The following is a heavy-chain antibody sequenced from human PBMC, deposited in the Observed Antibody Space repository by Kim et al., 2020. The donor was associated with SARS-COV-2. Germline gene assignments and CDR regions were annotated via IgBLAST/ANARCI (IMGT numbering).Heavy chain of an antibody. CDR3: ARGLVVVPAARSY. D-gene: IGHD2-2*01. Sequence: YSKKFQGRVTMTRNTSISTAYMELSSLRSEDTAVYYCARGLVVVPAARSYWGQGTLVTVSS. V-gene: IGHV1-8*01. J-gene: IGHJ4*02.